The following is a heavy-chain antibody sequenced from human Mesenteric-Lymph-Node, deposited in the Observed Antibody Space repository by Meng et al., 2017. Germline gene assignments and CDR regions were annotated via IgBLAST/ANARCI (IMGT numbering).Heavy chain of an antibody. CDR1: RGSIRSIDV. D-gene: IGHD6-13*01. J-gene: IGHJ5*02. CDR2: IYHSEST. Sequence: HSAPLLLRPSVPLSLSCAASRGSIRSIDVGTWVLQPPGKGLELIAAIYHSESTNYNPSLKSRVTISVDKSKNQFSLKLSSVTAADTAVYYCARVAAAGNEWFDPWGQGTLVTVSS. V-gene: IGHV4-4*02. CDR3: ARVAAAGNEWFDP.